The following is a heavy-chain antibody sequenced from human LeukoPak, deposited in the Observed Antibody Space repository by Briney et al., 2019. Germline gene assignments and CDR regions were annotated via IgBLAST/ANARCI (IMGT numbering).Heavy chain of an antibody. Sequence: PGGSLRLSCAASGFTFSIYNMNWVRQAPGKGLEWVTFIRSDGSDKYYADSVKGRFTISRDNSKNTLYLQMNSLRAEDTAMYYCAKWKTLTAMAYYFDHWGQGTLVTVSS. CDR2: IRSDGSDK. J-gene: IGHJ4*02. D-gene: IGHD5-18*01. V-gene: IGHV3-30*02. CDR3: AKWKTLTAMAYYFDH. CDR1: GFTFSIYN.